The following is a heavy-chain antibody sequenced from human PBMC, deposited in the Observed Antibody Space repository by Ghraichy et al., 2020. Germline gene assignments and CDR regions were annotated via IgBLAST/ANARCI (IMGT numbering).Heavy chain of an antibody. CDR2: IYYSGST. CDR1: GGSISSGGYY. CDR3: SRDPPTGTSAFDI. J-gene: IGHJ3*02. V-gene: IGHV4-31*03. Sequence: SETLSLTCTVSGGSISSGGYYWSWIRQHPGKGLEWIGYIYYSGSTYYNPSLKSRVTISVDTSKNQFSLKLSSVTAADTAVYYCSRDPPTGTSAFDIWGQGTMVTVSS. D-gene: IGHD1-7*01.